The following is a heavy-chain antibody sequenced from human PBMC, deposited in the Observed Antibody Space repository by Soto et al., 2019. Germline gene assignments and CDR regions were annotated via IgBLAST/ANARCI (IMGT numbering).Heavy chain of an antibody. CDR1: GGSISSSNW. CDR3: ARDYEGATRGKYYYYGMDV. V-gene: IGHV4-4*02. D-gene: IGHD3-16*01. J-gene: IGHJ6*02. CDR2: IYHSGST. Sequence: PSETLSLTCAVSGGSISSSNWWSWVRQPPGKGLEWIGEIYHSGSTNYNPSLKSRVTISVDKSKNQFSLKLSSVTAADTAVYFCARDYEGATRGKYYYYGMDVWGQGTTVTVSS.